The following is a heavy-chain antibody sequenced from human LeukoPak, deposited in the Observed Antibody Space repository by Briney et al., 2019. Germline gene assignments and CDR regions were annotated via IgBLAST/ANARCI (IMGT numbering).Heavy chain of an antibody. CDR3: AKGDDFWSAHYFDH. CDR1: GFTFSNYA. J-gene: IGHJ4*02. D-gene: IGHD3-3*01. CDR2: ISGSGGRA. Sequence: QPGGSLRLSCAVSGFTFSNYAMNWVRQAPGKGLEWVSGISGSGGRAYYADPVKGRFTISRDNSKNTLYLQMDSLRAEDTAVHYCAKGDDFWSAHYFDHWGLGTLVTVSS. V-gene: IGHV3-23*01.